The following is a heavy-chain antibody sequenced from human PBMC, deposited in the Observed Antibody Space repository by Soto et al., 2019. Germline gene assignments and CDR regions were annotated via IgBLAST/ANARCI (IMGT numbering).Heavy chain of an antibody. V-gene: IGHV3-30*18. CDR2: ISYDGSNK. J-gene: IGHJ4*02. CDR3: AKGYLSQLLWPPSDY. D-gene: IGHD2-2*01. CDR1: EFTFSSYG. Sequence: LRLYCVASEFTFSSYGMHWVRQAPVKGLAWVAVISYDGSNKYYADSVKGRFTISRDNSKNTLYLQMNSLRAEDTAVYYCAKGYLSQLLWPPSDYWGQGTLVTVSS.